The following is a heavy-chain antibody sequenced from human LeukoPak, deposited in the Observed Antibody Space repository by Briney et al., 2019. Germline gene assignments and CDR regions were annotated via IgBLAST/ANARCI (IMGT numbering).Heavy chain of an antibody. CDR1: GGSFSGYY. V-gene: IGHV4-34*01. Sequence: SETLSLTCAVYGGSFSGYYWSWIRQPPGKGLEWIGEINHSGSTNYNPSLKSRVTISVDTSKNQFSLKLSSVTAADTAVYYCARGRYNWNRPDAFDIWGQGTMVTVYS. CDR3: ARGRYNWNRPDAFDI. CDR2: INHSGST. D-gene: IGHD1-20*01. J-gene: IGHJ3*02.